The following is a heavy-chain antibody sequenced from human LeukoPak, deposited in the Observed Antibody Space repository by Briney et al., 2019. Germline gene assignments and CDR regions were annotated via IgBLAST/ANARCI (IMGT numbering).Heavy chain of an antibody. CDR1: GGSISSYY. Sequence: PSETLSLTCTVSGGSISSYYWSWIRQPPGKGLEWIGYIYYSGSTNYNPSLKSRVTISVDTSKNQFSLKLSSVTAADTAVYYCARGGGGWYSPAYYFDYWGQGTLVTVSS. CDR2: IYYSGST. D-gene: IGHD6-19*01. J-gene: IGHJ4*02. CDR3: ARGGGGWYSPAYYFDY. V-gene: IGHV4-59*01.